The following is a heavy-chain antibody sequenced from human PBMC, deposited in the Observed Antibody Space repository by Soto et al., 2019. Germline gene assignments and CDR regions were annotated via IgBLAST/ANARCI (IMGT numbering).Heavy chain of an antibody. V-gene: IGHV4-39*01. CDR2: IYYSGST. Sequence: SETLSLTCTVSGGSISSSSYYWGWIRQPPGKGLEWIGCIYYSGSTYYNPSLNSLVTISVDTSKNQFSLKHSSVTAADTAVYYGECRSTYYDFWSGYYVGSNWFDPWGQGTLVTVSS. CDR3: ECRSTYYDFWSGYYVGSNWFDP. D-gene: IGHD3-3*01. CDR1: GGSISSSSYY. J-gene: IGHJ5*02.